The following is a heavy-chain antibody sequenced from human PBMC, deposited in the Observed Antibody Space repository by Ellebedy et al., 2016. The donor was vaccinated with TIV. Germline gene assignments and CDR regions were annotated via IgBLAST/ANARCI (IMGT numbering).Heavy chain of an antibody. CDR2: INAGNGNT. D-gene: IGHD3-3*01. J-gene: IGHJ3*02. Sequence: ASVKVSCKASGYIFTTYAIHWVRQAPGQRLEWMGWINAGNGNTKYSQMFQGRVTISRDTSANTAYMELSSLRSEDTAVYYCARTPKVVNFDFWSGYYPDSFHIWGQGTMVTVSS. V-gene: IGHV1-3*01. CDR1: GYIFTTYA. CDR3: ARTPKVVNFDFWSGYYPDSFHI.